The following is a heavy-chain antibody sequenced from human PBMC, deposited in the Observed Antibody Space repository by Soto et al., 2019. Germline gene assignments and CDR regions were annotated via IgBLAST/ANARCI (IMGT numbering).Heavy chain of an antibody. CDR2: IYWNDDK. D-gene: IGHD6-19*01. V-gene: IGHV2-5*01. CDR3: AHRPSGWYLFDY. CDR1: GFSLSTSGLG. Sequence: QITLKESGPTLVRLTQTLTLTCTFSGFSLSTSGLGVGWIRQPPGKALEWLALIYWNDDKRYSPSLKARLTINKDTSKSQVVLTMTNMNPVDTATYYCAHRPSGWYLFDYWGQGTLVTVSS. J-gene: IGHJ4*02.